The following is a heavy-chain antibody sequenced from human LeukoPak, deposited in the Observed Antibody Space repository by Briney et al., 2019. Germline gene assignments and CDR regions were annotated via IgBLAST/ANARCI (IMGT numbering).Heavy chain of an antibody. D-gene: IGHD3-10*01. CDR3: ARRPSKSPLRD. J-gene: IGHJ4*02. CDR2: INHSGST. CDR1: GGSFSGYY. V-gene: IGHV4-34*01. Sequence: PSETLSLTCAVYGGSFSGYYWSWIRQPPGKGLEWIGEINHSGSTNYNPSLKSRVTISVDTSKNQFSLKLSSVTAADTAVYYCARRPSKSPLRDWGQGTLVTVSS.